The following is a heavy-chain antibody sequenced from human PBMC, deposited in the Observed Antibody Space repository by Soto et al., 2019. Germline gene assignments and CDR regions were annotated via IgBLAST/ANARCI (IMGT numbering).Heavy chain of an antibody. D-gene: IGHD3-3*02. Sequence: GGSLRLSCAVSGVTFSSESMSWVRQTPGKGLEWVSTIYGITLTTFYSDSVEGRFTIFRDNSKSTLFLQMDGLRAEDTAIYYCARGNVLVPGTFFDDWGQGTLVTVSS. J-gene: IGHJ4*02. CDR1: GVTFSSES. V-gene: IGHV3-23*01. CDR2: IYGITLTT. CDR3: ARGNVLVPGTFFDD.